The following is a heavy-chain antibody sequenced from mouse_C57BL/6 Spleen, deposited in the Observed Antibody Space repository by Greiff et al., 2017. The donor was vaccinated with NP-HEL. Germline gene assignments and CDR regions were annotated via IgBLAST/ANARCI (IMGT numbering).Heavy chain of an antibody. J-gene: IGHJ1*03. V-gene: IGHV5-16*01. CDR1: GFTFSDYY. CDR3: ARGWGYFDV. Sequence: EVMLVESEGGLVQPGSSMKLSCTASGFTFSDYYMAWVRQVPEKGLEWVANINYDGSSTYYLDSLKSRFIISRDNAKNILYLQMSSLKSEDTATYYCARGWGYFDVWGTGTTVTVSS. CDR2: INYDGSST.